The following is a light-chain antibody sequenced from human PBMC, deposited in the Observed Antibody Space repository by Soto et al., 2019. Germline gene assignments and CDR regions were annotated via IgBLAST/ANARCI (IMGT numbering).Light chain of an antibody. CDR3: QQTRSYPST. Sequence: SQVTQSHSSLSASVGRRLTITRRASQGINSYLAWYQQKPGKVPQLMIYEASILQSGVPSRFSGSGYGTDFNLTISSLQAADFATYYCQQTRSYPSTFGGGTKVDIK. J-gene: IGKJ4*01. V-gene: IGKV1-9*01. CDR2: EAS. CDR1: QGINSY.